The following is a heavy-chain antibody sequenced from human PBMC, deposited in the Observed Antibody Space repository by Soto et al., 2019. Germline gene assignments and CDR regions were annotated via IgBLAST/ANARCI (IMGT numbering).Heavy chain of an antibody. CDR3: ARDHRGGTDAFDI. J-gene: IGHJ3*02. CDR2: ISAYNGNT. CDR1: GYTFTSFG. D-gene: IGHD2-15*01. V-gene: IGHV1-18*01. Sequence: QVQLVQSGAEVKKPGASVKVSCKASGYTFTSFGISWVRQAPGQGLEWMGWISAYNGNTNYAENRQGRVTMTTDTSTSTAYMELRSLKSEDTAVYYCARDHRGGTDAFDIWGQGTMVTVSS.